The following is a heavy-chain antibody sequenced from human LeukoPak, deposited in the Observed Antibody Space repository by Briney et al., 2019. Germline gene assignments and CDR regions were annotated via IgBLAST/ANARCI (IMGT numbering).Heavy chain of an antibody. J-gene: IGHJ4*02. CDR1: GGSFSGYY. D-gene: IGHD2-15*01. CDR2: VNHSGIT. Sequence: SETLSLTCAVYGGSFSGYYWSWIRQSPGKGLEWIGDVNHSGITHYNPSLKSRITISIDTSKNQFSLKLSSVTAADTAVYYCARAWGCESGSCHLDYWGQGTLVTVSS. CDR3: ARAWGCESGSCHLDY. V-gene: IGHV4-34*01.